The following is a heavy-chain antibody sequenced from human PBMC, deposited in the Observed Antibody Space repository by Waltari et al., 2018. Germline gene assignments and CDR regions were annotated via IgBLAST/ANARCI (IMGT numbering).Heavy chain of an antibody. CDR1: GYTFTDDY. CDR2: VDPEDGET. CDR3: ATGRRWLQKTDIDY. V-gene: IGHV1-69-2*01. Sequence: EVQLVQSGAEVKKPGATVKISCTASGYTFTDDYMHWVHPAPGKGLEGMGRVDPEDGETIYAEKFQGRVTITADTSTDTAYMELSSLRSEDTAVYYCATGRRWLQKTDIDYWGQGTLVTVSS. D-gene: IGHD5-12*01. J-gene: IGHJ4*02.